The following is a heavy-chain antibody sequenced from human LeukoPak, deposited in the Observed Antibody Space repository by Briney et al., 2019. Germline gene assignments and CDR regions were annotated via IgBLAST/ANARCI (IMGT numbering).Heavy chain of an antibody. D-gene: IGHD2-21*02. Sequence: GGSLRLSCAASRFTFTDYWMSWVRQAPGKGLEWVANIKQDGSEKYYVDSVKGRFTISRDNAKNSLYLQMNSLRAEDTAVYYCARDGPTESDAFDIWGQGTMVTVSS. CDR2: IKQDGSEK. J-gene: IGHJ3*02. CDR1: RFTFTDYW. CDR3: ARDGPTESDAFDI. V-gene: IGHV3-7*01.